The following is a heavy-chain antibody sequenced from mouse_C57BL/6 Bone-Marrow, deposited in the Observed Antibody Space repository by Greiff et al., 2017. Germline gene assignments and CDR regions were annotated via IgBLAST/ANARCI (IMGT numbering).Heavy chain of an antibody. D-gene: IGHD1-1*01. CDR1: GYTFTSYW. V-gene: IGHV1-50*01. CDR2: IDPSDSYT. CDR3: ARDGSGYWYFDV. Sequence: QVQLQQPGAELVKPGASVKLSCKASGYTFTSYWMQWVKQRPGQGLEWIGEIDPSDSYTNYNQKFKGKATLTVDTSSSTAYMQLSSLTSEDSAVYYCARDGSGYWYFDVWGTGTTVTVSS. J-gene: IGHJ1*03.